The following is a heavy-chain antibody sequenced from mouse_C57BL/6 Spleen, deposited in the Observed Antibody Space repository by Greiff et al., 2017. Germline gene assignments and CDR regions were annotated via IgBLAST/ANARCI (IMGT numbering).Heavy chain of an antibody. CDR2: ISYDGSN. Sequence: EVKLQESGPGLVKPSQSLSLTCSVTGYSITSGYYWNWIRQFPGNKLEWMGYISYDGSNDYNPSLKNRISITRDTSKNQFCLKLNSVTTEDTATYYCEIAFSRGYYAMDYWGQGTSVTVSS. V-gene: IGHV3-6*01. J-gene: IGHJ4*01. D-gene: IGHD6-2*01. CDR3: EIAFSRGYYAMDY. CDR1: GYSITSGYY.